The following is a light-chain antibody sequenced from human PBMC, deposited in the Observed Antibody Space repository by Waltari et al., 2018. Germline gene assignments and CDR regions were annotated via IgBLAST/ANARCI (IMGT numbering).Light chain of an antibody. CDR2: DAS. CDR3: QQRSNWQLT. J-gene: IGKJ4*01. V-gene: IGKV3-11*01. CDR1: QSVRSS. Sequence: EIVLTQSPATLSLSPGERATLSCRASQSVRSSLAWYQQKPGQAPRPLIYDASNRATGIPARFSGSGSGTDFTLTISSLEPEDFAVYYCQQRSNWQLTFGGGTKVEIK.